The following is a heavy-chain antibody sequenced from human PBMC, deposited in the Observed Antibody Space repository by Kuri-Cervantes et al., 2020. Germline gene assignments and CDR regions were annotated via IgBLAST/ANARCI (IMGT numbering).Heavy chain of an antibody. V-gene: IGHV4-59*12. D-gene: IGHD6-13*01. J-gene: IGHJ5*02. Sequence: SETLSPTCTVSGGAISSYHTSWIRLLPGKRMEWNGYIYFIGCTNYNTSLKSRVAISVDTSKRQYTLKLSSVTAADTAVYYCSSGSFNWFDPWGQGTLVTVSS. CDR2: IYFIGCT. CDR1: GGAISSYH. CDR3: SSGSFNWFDP.